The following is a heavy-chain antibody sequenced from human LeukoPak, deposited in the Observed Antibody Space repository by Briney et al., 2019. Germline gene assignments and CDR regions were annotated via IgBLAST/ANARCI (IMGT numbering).Heavy chain of an antibody. CDR3: ARGSAPTGYSGYGWVGATSTIDY. Sequence: SETLSLTCAVYGGSFSGYYWSWIRQPPGKGMEWNGEINHSGSTNYNPSLKSRVTISVDTSKNQFSLMLSSVTAADTAVYYCARGSAPTGYSGYGWVGATSTIDYWGQGTLVTVSS. D-gene: IGHD5-12*01. CDR2: INHSGST. V-gene: IGHV4-34*01. CDR1: GGSFSGYY. J-gene: IGHJ4*02.